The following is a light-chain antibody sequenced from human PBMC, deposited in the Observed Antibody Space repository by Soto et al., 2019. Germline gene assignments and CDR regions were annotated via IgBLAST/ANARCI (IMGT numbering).Light chain of an antibody. CDR2: DAS. J-gene: IGKJ4*01. V-gene: IGKV3-11*01. CDR1: QSVSSY. CDR3: QRRSNSLT. Sequence: EIVLTQSPATLYLSPGERATLSCRASQSVSSYLAWYQQKPGQAPRLLIYDASNRATCIPARFSGSGSGTDFTLTISSLEPEDFAVYYCQRRSNSLTFGGGTKVEIK.